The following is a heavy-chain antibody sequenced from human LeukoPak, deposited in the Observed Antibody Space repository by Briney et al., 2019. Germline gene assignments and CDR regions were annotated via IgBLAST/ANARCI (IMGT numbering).Heavy chain of an antibody. J-gene: IGHJ4*02. CDR2: SSANGGST. D-gene: IGHD6-19*01. V-gene: IGHV3-64D*06. CDR1: GFTFSTRP. CDR3: VNQISGWVY. Sequence: GGSLRLSCSASGFTFSTRPMHWVRQAPGKGLEYVSGSSANGGSTYYADSVKGRFIISRDNSKNTVYLQMSSLGPEDTAVYYCVNQISGWVYWGQGTLVTVSS.